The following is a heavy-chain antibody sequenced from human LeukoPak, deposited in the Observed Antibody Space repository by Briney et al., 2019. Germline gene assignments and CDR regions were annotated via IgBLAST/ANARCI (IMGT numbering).Heavy chain of an antibody. V-gene: IGHV4-59*01. J-gene: IGHJ5*01. CDR3: ARAQSYSSSWFDY. CDR1: GGSISSYY. D-gene: IGHD6-6*01. Sequence: SETLSLTCTVSGGSISSYYWSWIRQPPVKGLGWIGYIYYSGSTNYNPSLKSRVTISVDTSKNQFSLKLSSVTAADTAVYYCARAQSYSSSWFDYWGQGTLVTVSS. CDR2: IYYSGST.